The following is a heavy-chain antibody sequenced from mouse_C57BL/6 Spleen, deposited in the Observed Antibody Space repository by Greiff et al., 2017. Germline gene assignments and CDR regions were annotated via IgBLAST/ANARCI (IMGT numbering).Heavy chain of an antibody. CDR1: GYTFTSYG. Sequence: EVQLQQSGAELVRPGSSVKMSCKTSGYTFTSYGINWVKQRPGQGLEWIGYIYIGNGYTEYNDKFKGKATLTSDTSSSTAYMQLSSLTSEDSAIYFCARLGDYYYAMDYWGQGTSVTVSS. CDR3: ARLGDYYYAMDY. J-gene: IGHJ4*01. CDR2: IYIGNGYT. V-gene: IGHV1-58*01.